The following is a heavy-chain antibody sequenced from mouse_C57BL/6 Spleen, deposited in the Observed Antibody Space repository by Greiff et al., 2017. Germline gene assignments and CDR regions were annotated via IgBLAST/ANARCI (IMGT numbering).Heavy chain of an antibody. CDR2: ISDGGSYT. Sequence: EVKLMESGGGLVKPGGSLKLSCAASGFTFSSYAMSWVRQTPEKRLEWVATISDGGSYTYYPDNVKGRFTISRDNAKNNLYLQMSHLKSEDTAMYYCARVGIYYDYDVGTGNYFDYWGQGTTLTVSS. CDR1: GFTFSSYA. V-gene: IGHV5-4*03. CDR3: ARVGIYYDYDVGTGNYFDY. J-gene: IGHJ2*01. D-gene: IGHD2-4*01.